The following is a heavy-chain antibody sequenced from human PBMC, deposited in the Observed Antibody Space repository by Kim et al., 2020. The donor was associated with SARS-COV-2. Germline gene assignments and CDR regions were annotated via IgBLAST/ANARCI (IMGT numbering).Heavy chain of an antibody. CDR3: GAGGYSSGWPTYYYYGMDV. CDR2: IYYSGST. V-gene: IGHV4-39*01. J-gene: IGHJ6*02. D-gene: IGHD6-19*01. CDR1: GGSISSSSYY. Sequence: SETLSLTCTVSGGSISSSSYYWGWIRQPPGKGLEWIGSIYYSGSTYYNPSLKSRVTISVDTSKNQFSLKLSSVTAADTAVYYCGAGGYSSGWPTYYYYGMDVWGQGTTVTVSS.